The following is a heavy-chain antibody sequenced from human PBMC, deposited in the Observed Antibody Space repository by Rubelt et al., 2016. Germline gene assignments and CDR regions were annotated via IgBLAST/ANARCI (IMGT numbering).Heavy chain of an antibody. CDR2: VSGRTGTT. CDR1: GFTFSHYW. V-gene: IGHV3-48*04. J-gene: IGHJ6*02. Sequence: EVQLVESGGGLVQPGGSLRLSCAASGFTFSHYWMTWVRQAPGKGLEWVSGVSGRTGTTYYADSVKGRFTISRDNAKNSLDLQMNSRRAGDMAGYYCARGHWGMDVWGQGTTVTVSS. CDR3: ARGHWGMDV.